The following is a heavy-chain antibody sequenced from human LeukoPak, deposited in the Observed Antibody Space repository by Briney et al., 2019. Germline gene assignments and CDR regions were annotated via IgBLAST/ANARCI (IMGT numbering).Heavy chain of an antibody. V-gene: IGHV3-21*01. CDR2: ISSSSSYI. CDR3: ARGGVVGGRFGE. J-gene: IGHJ4*02. D-gene: IGHD1-26*01. CDR1: GFTFSSYS. Sequence: PGGSLRLSCAASGFTFSSYSMNWVRQAPGKGLEWVSSISSSSSYIYYADSVKGRFTISRDNAKNSLYLQMNSLRAEDTAVYYCARGGVVGGRFGEWGQGTLVTVSS.